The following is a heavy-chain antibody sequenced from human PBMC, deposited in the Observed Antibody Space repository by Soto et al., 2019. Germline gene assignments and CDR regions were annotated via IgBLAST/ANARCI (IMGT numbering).Heavy chain of an antibody. Sequence: GVSLRLSCAASGFTFSSYGMHWVRQAPGKGLEWVAVIWYDGSNKYYADSVKGRFTISRDNSKNTLYLQMNSLRAEGTAVYYCAKGSNQVGDILTGYYTYSFHYWGQGTLVTVSS. J-gene: IGHJ4*02. D-gene: IGHD3-9*01. CDR3: AKGSNQVGDILTGYYTYSFHY. CDR1: GFTFSSYG. CDR2: IWYDGSNK. V-gene: IGHV3-33*06.